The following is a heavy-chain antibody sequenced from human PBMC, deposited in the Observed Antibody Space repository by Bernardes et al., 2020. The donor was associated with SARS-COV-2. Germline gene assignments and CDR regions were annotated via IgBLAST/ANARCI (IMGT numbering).Heavy chain of an antibody. Sequence: EGSLRLSCAASGFTFSRYWMSWVRQAPGKGLEWVANIKQDGSEKYYVDSVKGRFTISRDNARQSVFLQMESLRGVDTAVYYCARDVGGTDWRFGFDVWCPGTMVHVSS. CDR2: IKQDGSEK. D-gene: IGHD3-9*01. CDR1: GFTFSRYW. CDR3: ARDVGGTDWRFGFDV. J-gene: IGHJ3*01. V-gene: IGHV3-7*01.